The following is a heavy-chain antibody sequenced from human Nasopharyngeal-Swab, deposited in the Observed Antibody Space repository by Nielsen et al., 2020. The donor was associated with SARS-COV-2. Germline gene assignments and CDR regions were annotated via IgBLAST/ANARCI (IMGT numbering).Heavy chain of an antibody. Sequence: SETLSFTCAVSGGSISSSNWWSWVRQSPGKGLEWIGEIYHSGSTNYNPSLKSRVTISVDKSKNQFSLKLSSVTAADTAVYYCARVRWQWLVKDMKRNYFDYWGQGTLVTVSS. J-gene: IGHJ4*02. D-gene: IGHD6-19*01. CDR1: GGSISSSNW. CDR3: ARVRWQWLVKDMKRNYFDY. V-gene: IGHV4-4*02. CDR2: IYHSGST.